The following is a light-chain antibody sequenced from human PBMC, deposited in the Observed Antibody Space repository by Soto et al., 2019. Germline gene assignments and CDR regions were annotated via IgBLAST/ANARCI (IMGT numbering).Light chain of an antibody. CDR2: GAS. CDR1: QTVGSN. V-gene: IGKV3-15*01. J-gene: IGKJ5*01. Sequence: EIVLTQSPATLSVSPGERASLSCRASQTVGSNLAWYQQKPGQAPRLLIYGASTRAAGIAARFSGSGSGTDFTLTISSLQSEDFAVYYCQQYNNWPITFGQGTRL. CDR3: QQYNNWPIT.